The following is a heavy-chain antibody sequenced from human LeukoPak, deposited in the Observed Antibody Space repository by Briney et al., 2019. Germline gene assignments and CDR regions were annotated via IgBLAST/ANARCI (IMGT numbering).Heavy chain of an antibody. J-gene: IGHJ1*01. V-gene: IGHV1-69*04. CDR1: GGTFSTYA. Sequence: SVKVSCKAPGGTFSTYAISWVRQAPGQGLEWMGRIIPILGIANYAQKFQGRVTITADKSTSTAYMELSSLRSEDTAVYYCAAYSSSWHEYFQHWGQGTLVTVSS. D-gene: IGHD6-13*01. CDR3: AAYSSSWHEYFQH. CDR2: IIPILGIA.